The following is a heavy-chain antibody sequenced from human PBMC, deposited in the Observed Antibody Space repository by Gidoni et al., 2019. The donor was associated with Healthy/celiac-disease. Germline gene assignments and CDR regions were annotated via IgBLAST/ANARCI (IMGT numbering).Heavy chain of an antibody. D-gene: IGHD5-18*01. CDR3: ARGGYNYGSDY. J-gene: IGHJ4*02. CDR1: GGSISGYY. V-gene: IGHV4-59*01. Sequence: QVQLQESGPGLVKPSETLSLTCIVSGGSISGYYWSWLRQPPGKGLEWIGYVYYSGSTTYNPSLEGRVTISVDTSKNQFSLKLISVTAADTAVYYCARGGYNYGSDYWGQGTLVTVSS. CDR2: VYYSGST.